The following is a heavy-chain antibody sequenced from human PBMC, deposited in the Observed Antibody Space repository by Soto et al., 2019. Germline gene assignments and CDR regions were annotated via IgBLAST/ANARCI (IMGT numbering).Heavy chain of an antibody. Sequence: GSLRLSCAASGFTFSSYWMHWVRQAPGKGLVWVSRINSDGSSTSYADSVKGRFTISRDNAKNTLYLQMNSLRAEDTAVYYCARVRDYYYGMDVWGQGTTVTVSS. CDR1: GFTFSSYW. CDR3: ARVRDYYYGMDV. J-gene: IGHJ6*02. V-gene: IGHV3-74*01. CDR2: INSDGSST.